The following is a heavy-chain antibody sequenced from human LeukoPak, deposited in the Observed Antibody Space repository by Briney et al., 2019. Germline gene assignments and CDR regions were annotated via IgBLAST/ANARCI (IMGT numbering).Heavy chain of an antibody. Sequence: PGGSLRLSCAASGFTFSSYWMSWVRQATGKGLEWVANIKQDGSEKYYVDSVKGRFTISRDNTKNALYLQMNSLRAEDTAVYYCARDFEAALDIWGQGTMVTVSS. J-gene: IGHJ3*02. CDR2: IKQDGSEK. CDR3: ARDFEAALDI. CDR1: GFTFSSYW. V-gene: IGHV3-7*01.